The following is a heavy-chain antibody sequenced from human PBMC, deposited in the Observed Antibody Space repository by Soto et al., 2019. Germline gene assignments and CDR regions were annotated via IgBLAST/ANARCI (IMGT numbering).Heavy chain of an antibody. V-gene: IGHV1-2*02. CDR3: ARLRLVRPTESD. CDR2: INPNTGDT. D-gene: IGHD2-21*01. CDR1: GFAFSDYY. Sequence: QVQLVQSGAEVKKPGASVKVSCKASGFAFSDYYLHWVRQAPGQGLESMGWINPNTGDTNYAQKFRGRVTMTRDTSISTAYMELRGMTSDDTAISPCARLRLVRPTESDWGQGTLVTVSS. J-gene: IGHJ4*02.